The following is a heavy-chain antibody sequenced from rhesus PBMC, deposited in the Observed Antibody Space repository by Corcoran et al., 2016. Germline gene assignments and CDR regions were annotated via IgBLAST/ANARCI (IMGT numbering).Heavy chain of an antibody. Sequence: QVQLQESGPGLVKPSETLSLTCAVSGGSIRDYSSWNWFLQHPGKGLEWIGSIYGNSAKTYYNPALKSRVTISKDTSKNQFFLKLSSVTAADTAVYYCARWTGFDYWGQGVLVTVSS. CDR2: IYGNSAKT. D-gene: IGHD3-3*01. CDR1: GGSIRDYSS. J-gene: IGHJ4*01. V-gene: IGHV4S9*01. CDR3: ARWTGFDY.